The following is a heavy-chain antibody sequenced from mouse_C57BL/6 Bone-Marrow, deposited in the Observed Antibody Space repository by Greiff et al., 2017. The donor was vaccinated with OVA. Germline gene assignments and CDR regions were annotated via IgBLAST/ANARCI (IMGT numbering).Heavy chain of an antibody. Sequence: VQRVESGPGLVQPSQSLSITCTVSGFSLTSYGVHWVRQSPGKGLEWLGVIWSGGSTDYNAAFISRLSISKDNSKSQVFFKMNSLQADDTAIYYCARREIYYYGSSYVRYFDVWGTGTTVTVSS. J-gene: IGHJ1*03. CDR1: GFSLTSYG. V-gene: IGHV2-2*01. CDR3: ARREIYYYGSSYVRYFDV. D-gene: IGHD1-1*01. CDR2: IWSGGST.